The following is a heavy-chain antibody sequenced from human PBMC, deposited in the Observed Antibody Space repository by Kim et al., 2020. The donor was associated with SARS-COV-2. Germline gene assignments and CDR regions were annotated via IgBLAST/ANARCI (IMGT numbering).Heavy chain of an antibody. CDR2: INHSGST. CDR3: ARALIAAAGIGPYRVWFDP. J-gene: IGHJ5*02. V-gene: IGHV4-34*01. CDR1: GGSFSGYY. Sequence: SETLSLTCAVYGGSFSGYYWSWIRQPPGKGLEWIGEINHSGSTNYNPSLKSRVTISVDTSKNQFSLKLSSVTAADTAVYYCARALIAAAGIGPYRVWFDP. D-gene: IGHD6-13*01.